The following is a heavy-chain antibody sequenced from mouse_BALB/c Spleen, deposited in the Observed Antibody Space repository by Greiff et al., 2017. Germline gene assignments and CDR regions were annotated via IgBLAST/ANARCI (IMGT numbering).Heavy chain of an antibody. D-gene: IGHD1-1*01. CDR2: ISSGGGST. CDR1: GFAFSSYD. Sequence: VQLKESGGGLVKPGGSLKLSCAASGFAFSSYDMSWVRQTPEKRLEWVAYISSGGGSTYYPDTVKGRFTISRDNAKNTLYLQMSSLKSEDTAMYYCARHTVPYAMDYWGQGTSVTVSS. J-gene: IGHJ4*01. CDR3: ARHTVPYAMDY. V-gene: IGHV5-12-1*01.